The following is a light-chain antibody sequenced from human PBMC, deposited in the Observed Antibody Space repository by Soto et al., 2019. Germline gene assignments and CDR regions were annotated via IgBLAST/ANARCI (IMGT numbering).Light chain of an antibody. J-gene: IGKJ3*01. CDR3: QKYNTAPQT. CDR1: QGISNY. V-gene: IGKV1-27*01. CDR2: AAS. Sequence: DIQMTQSPSYLSASVGDRVTNTCRASQGISNYLAWYQQKPGKVRKALIYAASTFQSGVPSRFSGSGSGTDFTLTVSSLQPEDVATYYCQKYNTAPQTFGPGTKGDIK.